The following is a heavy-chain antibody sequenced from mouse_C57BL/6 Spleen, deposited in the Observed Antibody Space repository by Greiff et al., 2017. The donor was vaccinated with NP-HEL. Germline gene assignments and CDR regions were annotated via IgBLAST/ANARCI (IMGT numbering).Heavy chain of an antibody. CDR3: ARQGSWDGFAY. CDR1: GYTFTDYY. CDR2: INPNNGGT. Sequence: VQLQQSGPELVKPGASVKISCKASGYTFTDYYMNWVKQSHGKSLEWIGDINPNNGGTSYNQKFKGKATLTVDKSSSTAYMELRSLTSEDSAVYYCARQGSWDGFAYWGQGTLVTVSA. J-gene: IGHJ3*01. V-gene: IGHV1-26*01. D-gene: IGHD4-1*01.